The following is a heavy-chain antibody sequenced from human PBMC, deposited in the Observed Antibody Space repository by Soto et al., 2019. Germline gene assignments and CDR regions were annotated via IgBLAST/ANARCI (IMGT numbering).Heavy chain of an antibody. CDR3: ANGSKVVTLYYFDY. CDR1: GFTFSSYG. J-gene: IGHJ4*02. V-gene: IGHV3-30*18. CDR2: ISYDGSNK. D-gene: IGHD2-21*02. Sequence: QVQLVESGGGVVQPGRSLRLSCAASGFTFSSYGMHWVRQAPGKGLEWVAVISYDGSNKYYADSVKGRFTISRDNSKNKLYLQMNSLRAEDTAVYYCANGSKVVTLYYFDYWGQGTLVTVSS.